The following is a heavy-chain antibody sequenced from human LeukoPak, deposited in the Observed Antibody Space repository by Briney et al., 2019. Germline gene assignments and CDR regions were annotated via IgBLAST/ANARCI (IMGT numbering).Heavy chain of an antibody. CDR2: IYYSGST. V-gene: IGHV4-59*13. Sequence: SETLSLTCTVSGGSISSYYWSWIRQPPGKGLEWIGYIYYSGSTNYNPSLKSRVTISVDTSKNQFSLKLSSVTAANTAVYYCARGPPPHYYGSAYMDVWGKGTTVTVSS. D-gene: IGHD3-10*01. CDR1: GGSISSYY. J-gene: IGHJ6*03. CDR3: ARGPPPHYYGSAYMDV.